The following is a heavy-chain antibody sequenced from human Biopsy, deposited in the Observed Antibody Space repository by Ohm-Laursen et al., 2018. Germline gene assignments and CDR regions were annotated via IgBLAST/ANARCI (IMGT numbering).Heavy chain of an antibody. CDR2: FNSDGSST. Sequence: SLRLSCAASGFTFTNHWMSWVRQAPGKGLVWVSRFNSDGSSTSYADSVKGRFTISRDNANNTLYLQMNSLRAEDTAVYYCARGGGGNSRDWYFDLWGRGTPVTVSS. D-gene: IGHD1-7*01. CDR3: ARGGGGNSRDWYFDL. CDR1: GFTFTNHW. J-gene: IGHJ2*01. V-gene: IGHV3-74*01.